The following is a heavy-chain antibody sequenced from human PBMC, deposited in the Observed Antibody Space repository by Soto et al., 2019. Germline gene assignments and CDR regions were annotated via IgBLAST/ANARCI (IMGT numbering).Heavy chain of an antibody. CDR1: GGTFSSYA. CDR3: VSADYYDSIGYYPPYYFDY. D-gene: IGHD3-22*01. J-gene: IGHJ4*02. V-gene: IGHV1-69*01. CDR2: IIPIFGPA. Sequence: QVQLVQSGAEVKKPGSSVKVSCKASGGTFSSYAISWVRQAPGQGLEWMGGIIPIFGPANYAQKFQGRVTITADESKSTAYMELSSLRSEDTAVYYCVSADYYDSIGYYPPYYFDYWGQGTLVTVSS.